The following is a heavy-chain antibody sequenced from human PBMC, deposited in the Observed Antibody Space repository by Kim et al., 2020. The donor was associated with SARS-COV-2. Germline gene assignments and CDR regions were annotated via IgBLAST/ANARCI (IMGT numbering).Heavy chain of an antibody. J-gene: IGHJ4*02. D-gene: IGHD2-21*02. Sequence: FQGHVTISADKSISTAYLQWSSLKASDTAMYYCARHRYCGGDCYSGYFDYWGQGTLVTVSS. CDR3: ARHRYCGGDCYSGYFDY. V-gene: IGHV5-10-1*01.